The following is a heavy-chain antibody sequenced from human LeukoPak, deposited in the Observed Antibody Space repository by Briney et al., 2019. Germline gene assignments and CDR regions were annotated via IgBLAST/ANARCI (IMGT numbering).Heavy chain of an antibody. CDR3: AKNVGGNEGAY. J-gene: IGHJ4*02. Sequence: PGGSLRLSCVASGFTFSNYAMSWVRQAPGKGLQWVSAISAGGDKIHYAGSVKGRFTISRDNSRNTLYVQMSSLKADDTAVYYCAKNVGGNEGAYWGQGTLVTVSS. CDR1: GFTFSNYA. V-gene: IGHV3-23*01. CDR2: ISAGGDKI. D-gene: IGHD5-12*01.